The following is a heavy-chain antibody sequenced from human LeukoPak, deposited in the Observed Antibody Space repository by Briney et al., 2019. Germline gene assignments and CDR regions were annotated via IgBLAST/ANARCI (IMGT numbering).Heavy chain of an antibody. J-gene: IGHJ4*02. CDR1: EFTFSSYW. CDR2: IKQDGSER. V-gene: IGHV3-7*01. D-gene: IGHD1-26*01. Sequence: GGSLRLSCVASEFTFSSYWMGWVRRAPGKGLEWVANIKQDGSERYYVDSVRGRFTISRDNARNSLYLQMNRLRVENTAVYYCARITWEVLGFGYYFDYWGQGTLVTVSS. CDR3: ARITWEVLGFGYYFDY.